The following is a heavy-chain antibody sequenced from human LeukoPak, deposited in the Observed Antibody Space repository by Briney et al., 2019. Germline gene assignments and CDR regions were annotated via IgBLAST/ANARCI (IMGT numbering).Heavy chain of an antibody. CDR2: IWYDGSNK. CDR3: AREFGKYYFDY. D-gene: IGHD3-16*01. J-gene: IGHJ4*02. CDR1: GFTFSSYG. Sequence: PGRSLRLSCAASGFTFSSYGMHWVRQAPGKGLEWVAIIWYDGSNKYYADSVKGRFTISRDNSKNTLYLQMNSLRAEDTAVYYCAREFGKYYFDYWGQGTLVTVSS. V-gene: IGHV3-33*01.